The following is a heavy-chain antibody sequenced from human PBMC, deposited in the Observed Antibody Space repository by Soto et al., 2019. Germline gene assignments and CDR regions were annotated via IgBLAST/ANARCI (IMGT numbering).Heavy chain of an antibody. CDR2: INPNSGGT. CDR1: VYGLTGDY. V-gene: IGHV1-2*04. Sequence: KRYCKGAVYGLTGDYMHWRRKKNGKGLEWMGWINPNSGGTNYAQKFQGWVTMTRDTSISTAYMELSRLRSDDTAVYYCARDRGYCSSTSCYSLRYFYMDVSGKGTTVTVSS. J-gene: IGHJ6*03. CDR3: ARDRGYCSSTSCYSLRYFYMDV. D-gene: IGHD2-2*01.